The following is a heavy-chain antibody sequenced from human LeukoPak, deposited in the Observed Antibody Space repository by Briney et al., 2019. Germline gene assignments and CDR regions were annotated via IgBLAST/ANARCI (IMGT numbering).Heavy chain of an antibody. CDR3: ARGSWSSFDY. CDR1: GFTFSSYS. V-gene: IGHV3-21*01. J-gene: IGHJ4*02. Sequence: GGSLRLSCAASGFTFSSYSMNWVRQAPGKGLEWVSSISGSSSYIYYADSVKGRFTISRDNAKNSLYLQMNSLRAEDTAVYYCARGSWSSFDYWGQGTLVTVSS. CDR2: ISGSSSYI. D-gene: IGHD2-15*01.